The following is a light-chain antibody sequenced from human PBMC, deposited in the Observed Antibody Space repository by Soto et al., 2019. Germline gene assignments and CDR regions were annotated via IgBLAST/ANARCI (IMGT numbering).Light chain of an antibody. CDR2: EVS. V-gene: IGLV2-8*01. CDR1: SSDVGGYNY. CDR3: SSYAGSNNPYV. Sequence: QSALTQPPSASGAPGQSGPISCTGNSSDVGGYNYVSWYQQHPGKAPKLMIYEVSKRPSGVPDRFSGSKSGNTASLTVSGLQAEDEADYYCSSYAGSNNPYVFGTGTKVTVL. J-gene: IGLJ1*01.